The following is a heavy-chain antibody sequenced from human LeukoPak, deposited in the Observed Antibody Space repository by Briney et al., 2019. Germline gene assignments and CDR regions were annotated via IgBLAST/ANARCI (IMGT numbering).Heavy chain of an antibody. CDR3: VTCLYGDIWYKPNDH. V-gene: IGHV3-21*01. Sequence: PGGSLRLSCAASGFTFRDRSMNWVRQAPGKGLEWVAAISSSRTHINYADSVRGRFTISRDNAENSLFLNMNSLSAEDTAIYYCVTCLYGDIWYKPNDHWGQGTLVTVSS. J-gene: IGHJ4*02. D-gene: IGHD1-14*01. CDR1: GFTFRDRS. CDR2: ISSSRTHI.